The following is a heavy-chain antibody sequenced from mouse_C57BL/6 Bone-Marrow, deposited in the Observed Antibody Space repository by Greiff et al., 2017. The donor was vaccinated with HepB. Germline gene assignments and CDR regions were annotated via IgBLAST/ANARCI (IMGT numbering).Heavy chain of an antibody. CDR1: GYSITSGYD. CDR2: ISYSGST. V-gene: IGHV3-1*01. Sequence: ESGPGMVKPSQSLSLTCTVTGYSITSGYDWHWIRHFPGNKLEWMGYISYSGSTNYNPSLKSRISITHDTSKNHFFLKLNSVTTEDTATYYCARGRLYDYDEGFAYWGQGTLVTVSA. J-gene: IGHJ3*01. D-gene: IGHD2-4*01. CDR3: ARGRLYDYDEGFAY.